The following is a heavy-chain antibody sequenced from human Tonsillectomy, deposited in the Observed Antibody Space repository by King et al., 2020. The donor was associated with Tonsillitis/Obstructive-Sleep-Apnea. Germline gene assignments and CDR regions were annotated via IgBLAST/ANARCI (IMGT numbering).Heavy chain of an antibody. D-gene: IGHD3-9*01. Sequence: QLQESGPGLVKPSETLSLSCIVSGGSISSSRYYWGWIRQPPGKGLEWIGTIYYNGDTYYHPSLKSRVTVSIDTSENQFSLKLTSVTAADTAVYYCARHAPDMDNYYYMDVWGKGTTVTVSS. CDR3: ARHAPDMDNYYYMDV. CDR2: IYYNGDT. CDR1: GGSISSSRYY. V-gene: IGHV4-39*01. J-gene: IGHJ6*03.